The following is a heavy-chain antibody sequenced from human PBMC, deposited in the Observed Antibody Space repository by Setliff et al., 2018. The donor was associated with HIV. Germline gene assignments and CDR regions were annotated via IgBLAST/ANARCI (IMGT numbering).Heavy chain of an antibody. J-gene: IGHJ4*02. CDR1: GFTFSTYE. CDR2: IYHDGNEK. Sequence: LSLSCAASGFTFSTYEMNWVRQVPGKGLEWVALIYHDGNEKHYADSVKGRFTISRDNSKNTLYLQMNSLRAEDTAVYYCAIGLLTGEIDYWGQGTLVTVSS. CDR3: AIGLLTGEIDY. V-gene: IGHV3-33*08. D-gene: IGHD3-9*01.